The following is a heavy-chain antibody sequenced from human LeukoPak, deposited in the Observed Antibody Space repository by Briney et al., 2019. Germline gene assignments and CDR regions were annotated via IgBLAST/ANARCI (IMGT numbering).Heavy chain of an antibody. CDR1: GYSFSNYW. D-gene: IGHD2/OR15-2a*01. J-gene: IGHJ4*02. Sequence: GESLKISCKGSGYSFSNYWISWVRQMPGKGLEWMGIIYPGDSDIRYSPSFQGQVTISADKSISTAYLQWSSLKASDTAMYYCARVMTTLTGFDYWGQGTLVTVSS. CDR2: IYPGDSDI. V-gene: IGHV5-51*01. CDR3: ARVMTTLTGFDY.